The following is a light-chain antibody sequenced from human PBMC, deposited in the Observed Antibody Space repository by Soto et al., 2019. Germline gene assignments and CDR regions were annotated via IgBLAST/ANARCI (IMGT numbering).Light chain of an antibody. CDR2: VAS. J-gene: IGKJ1*01. V-gene: IGKV3-15*01. CDR1: QSVSSN. CDR3: QQYNNWPWWT. Sequence: EIVMTQSPATLSVSPGERATLSCRAIQSVSSNLVWYQQNHGPAPRLLIYVASTRATGIPVRFSGSGSGTEVTLTISSLQSEDFAVYYCQQYNNWPWWTFGQGTQVEIK.